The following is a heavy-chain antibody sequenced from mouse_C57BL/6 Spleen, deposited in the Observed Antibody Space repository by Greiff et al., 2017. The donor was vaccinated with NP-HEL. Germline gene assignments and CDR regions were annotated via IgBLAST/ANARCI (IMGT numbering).Heavy chain of an antibody. CDR2: IDPSDSYT. CDR3: AREGESITTVVATSDV. Sequence: VKLQQPGAELVRPGTSVKLSCKASGYTFTSYWMHWVKQRPGQGLEWIGVIDPSDSYTNYNQKFKGKATLTVDTSSSTAYMQLSSLTSEDSAVYYCAREGESITTVVATSDVWGTGTTVTVSS. D-gene: IGHD1-1*01. V-gene: IGHV1-59*01. CDR1: GYTFTSYW. J-gene: IGHJ1*03.